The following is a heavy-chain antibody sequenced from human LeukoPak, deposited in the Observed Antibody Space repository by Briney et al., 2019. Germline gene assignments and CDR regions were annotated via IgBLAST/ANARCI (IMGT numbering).Heavy chain of an antibody. D-gene: IGHD3-10*01. J-gene: IGHJ3*02. CDR1: GGSISSFY. V-gene: IGHV4-59*01. CDR3: ARDYSMVRGVIGARSGAFDI. Sequence: PSETLSLTCTVSGGSISSFYWSWIRQPPGKGLEWIGNIHYSGSTNYNPSLKSRVTISVDTSKNQFSLKLNSVTAADTAVYYCARDYSMVRGVIGARSGAFDIWGQGTMVTVSS. CDR2: IHYSGST.